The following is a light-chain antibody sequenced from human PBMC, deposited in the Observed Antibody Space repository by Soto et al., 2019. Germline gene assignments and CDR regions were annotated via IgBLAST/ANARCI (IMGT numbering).Light chain of an antibody. Sequence: DIQMTQSPSSLSASVGDRVTITCRASQGISNSLAWYQQNAGKSPKLLIYAASNLHSGVPSRFSGSGSGTDFSLTISSLQPEDVATYYCQTYNSARVTFGGGTKVEIK. CDR3: QTYNSARVT. J-gene: IGKJ4*01. CDR1: QGISNS. V-gene: IGKV1-27*01. CDR2: AAS.